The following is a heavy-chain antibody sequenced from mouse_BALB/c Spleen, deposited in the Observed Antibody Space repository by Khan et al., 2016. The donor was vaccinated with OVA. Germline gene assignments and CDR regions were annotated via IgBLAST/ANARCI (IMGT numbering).Heavy chain of an antibody. CDR2: ISSGSSTI. CDR3: ARDSNFDY. V-gene: IGHV5-17*02. Sequence: EVELVESGGGLVQPGGSRKLSCAVSGFTFSRFGMHWVRQAPEKGLEWVAYISSGSSTIYYAATVKGRFTITRDNPKNTLFLQMTSLRSEDTAMYYCARDSNFDYWGQGTTLTVSS. J-gene: IGHJ2*01. CDR1: GFTFSRFG.